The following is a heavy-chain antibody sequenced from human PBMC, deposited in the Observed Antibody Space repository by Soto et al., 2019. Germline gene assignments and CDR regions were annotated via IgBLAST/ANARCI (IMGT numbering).Heavy chain of an antibody. V-gene: IGHV5-51*01. CDR3: ARAEYDFWNGYPYGMDD. Sequence: PGESLKRSGKRSGYSFTSYWIGWVRQMPGKGLEWMGIIYPGDSDTRYSPSFQGQVTIAADKSISTAYLQWSSLKASDTAMYYCARAEYDFWNGYPYGMDDWGQGTTVTISS. D-gene: IGHD3-3*01. CDR2: IYPGDSDT. CDR1: GYSFTSYW. J-gene: IGHJ6*02.